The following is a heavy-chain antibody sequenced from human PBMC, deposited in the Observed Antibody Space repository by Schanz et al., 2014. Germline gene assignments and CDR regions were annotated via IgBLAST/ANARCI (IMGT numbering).Heavy chain of an antibody. D-gene: IGHD2-8*02. CDR3: ARDSRYCTGVDCKGDAFDL. Sequence: DVQLVESGGGLVQPGGSPRLSCAASGFTFTGHWMSWVRQAPGKGLEWVANIKEDGSKKYYVDSVRGRFTISRDNAKNSLYLQLNSLTAEDTAVYHCARDSRYCTGVDCKGDAFDLWGQGTLVTVSS. CDR2: IKEDGSKK. J-gene: IGHJ3*01. CDR1: GFTFTGHW. V-gene: IGHV3-7*01.